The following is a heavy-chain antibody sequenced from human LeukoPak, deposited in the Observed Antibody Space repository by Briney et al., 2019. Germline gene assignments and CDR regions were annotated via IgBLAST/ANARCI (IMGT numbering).Heavy chain of an antibody. CDR2: IRSNGDTT. J-gene: IGHJ4*02. V-gene: IGHV3-23*01. D-gene: IGHD1-1*01. CDR3: AKGQELDDGVFDS. CDR1: GFTFSSLA. Sequence: GGSLRLSCTASGFTFSSLAMTWVRQAPGKGLEWVSTIRSNGDTTYNADSVKGRFTISRDNSKNTLYLELNSLRVEDTATFYCAKGQELDDGVFDSWGQGSMVTVSS.